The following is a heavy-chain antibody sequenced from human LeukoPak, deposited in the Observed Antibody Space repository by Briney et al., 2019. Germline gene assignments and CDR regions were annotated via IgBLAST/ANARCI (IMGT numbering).Heavy chain of an antibody. D-gene: IGHD1-26*01. J-gene: IGHJ4*02. CDR3: AKDKNSEWELLDY. CDR2: INAGNGNT. CDR1: GYTFTSYA. V-gene: IGHV1-3*01. Sequence: ASVKVSCKASGYTFTSYAMHWVRQAPGQRLEWMGWINAGNGNTKYSQKFQGRVTITRDTSASTACMELSSLRSEDTAVYYCAKDKNSEWELLDYWGQGTLVTVSS.